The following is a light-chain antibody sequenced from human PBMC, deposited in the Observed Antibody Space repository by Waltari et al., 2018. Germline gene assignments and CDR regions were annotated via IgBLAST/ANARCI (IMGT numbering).Light chain of an antibody. V-gene: IGLV3-21*02. Sequence: SYVLTQPPSVSVAPGQTARITCGGNNIESNNVHWYQQNPGQAPVLVVYDDSARPSGISDRCSGSNSGNTATLTISRVEAGDEADYYCQVWDSSSDPWAFGGGTKLTVL. CDR2: DDS. CDR3: QVWDSSSDPWA. CDR1: NIESNN. J-gene: IGLJ2*01.